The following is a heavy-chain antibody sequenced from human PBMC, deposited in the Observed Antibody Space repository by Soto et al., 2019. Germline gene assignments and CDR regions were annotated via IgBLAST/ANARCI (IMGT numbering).Heavy chain of an antibody. D-gene: IGHD4-17*01. V-gene: IGHV3-33*01. CDR2: ISEDGKIK. CDR3: ARDVDADFRTDFDY. Sequence: GGSLRLSCAASGFTFSSYGMHWVRQAPGKGLEWVSVISEDGKIKQYAASARGRFTISRDNAENSVYLEMNSLRAEDTALYYCARDVDADFRTDFDYWGRGTLVTVSS. J-gene: IGHJ4*02. CDR1: GFTFSSYG.